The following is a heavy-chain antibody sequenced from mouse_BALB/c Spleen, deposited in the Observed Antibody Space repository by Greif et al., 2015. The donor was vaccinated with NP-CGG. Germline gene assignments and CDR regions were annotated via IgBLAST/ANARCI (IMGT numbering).Heavy chain of an antibody. CDR3: ARNYGNYGDY. CDR1: GYSFTSYY. CDR2: IDPFNGGT. Sequence: VQLQQSGPELMKPGASVKISCKASGYSFTSYYMHWVKQSHGKSLEWIGYIDPFNGGTSYNQKFKGKATLTVDKSSSTAYMHLSSLTSEDSAVYYCARNYGNYGDYWGQGTTLTVSS. D-gene: IGHD2-1*01. J-gene: IGHJ2*01. V-gene: IGHV1S135*01.